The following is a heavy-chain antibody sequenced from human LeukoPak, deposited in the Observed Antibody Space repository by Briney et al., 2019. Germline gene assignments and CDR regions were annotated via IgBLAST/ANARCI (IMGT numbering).Heavy chain of an antibody. Sequence: GGSLRLSCAASGFTFSSYGMHWVRQAPGKGLEWVAVIWYDGSNKYYADSVKGRFTISRDNSKNTLYLQMNSLRAEDTAVYYCAREGTKIQLWLRPKYYFDYWGQGTLVTVSS. CDR2: IWYDGSNK. J-gene: IGHJ4*02. CDR1: GFTFSSYG. D-gene: IGHD5-18*01. CDR3: AREGTKIQLWLRPKYYFDY. V-gene: IGHV3-33*01.